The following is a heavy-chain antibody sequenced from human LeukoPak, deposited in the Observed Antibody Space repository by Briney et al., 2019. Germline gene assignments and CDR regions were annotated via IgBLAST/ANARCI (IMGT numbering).Heavy chain of an antibody. J-gene: IGHJ4*02. CDR1: GFTFSSYA. Sequence: LRLSCAASGFTFSSYAMSWIRQHPGKGLEWIGYIYYSGSTYYNPSLKSRVTISVDTSKNQFSLKLSSVTAADTAVYYCARASGYLGYYDYWGQGTLVTVSS. D-gene: IGHD3-22*01. CDR2: IYYSGST. CDR3: ARASGYLGYYDY. V-gene: IGHV4-31*02.